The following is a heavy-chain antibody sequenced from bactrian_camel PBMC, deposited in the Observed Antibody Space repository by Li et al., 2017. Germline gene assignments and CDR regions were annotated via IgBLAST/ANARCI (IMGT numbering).Heavy chain of an antibody. CDR2: INSAGGST. D-gene: IGHD3*01. CDR3: AAGIPYYTCSGSPRY. CDR1: GFTFRDFA. Sequence: VQLVESGGGLVQPGGSLRLSCAASGFTFRDFAMSWVRQAPGKELEWVSTINSAGGSTYYADSVKGRFTISRDNAKNTLYLQMNSLKPEDTAMYYCAAGIPYYTCSGSPRYWGQGTQVTVS. V-gene: IGHV3S31*01. J-gene: IGHJ4*01.